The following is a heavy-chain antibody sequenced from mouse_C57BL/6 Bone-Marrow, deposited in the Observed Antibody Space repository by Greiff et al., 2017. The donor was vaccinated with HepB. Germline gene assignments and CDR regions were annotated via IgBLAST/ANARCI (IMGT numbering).Heavy chain of an antibody. Sequence: QVQLQQSGAELVRPGTSVKVSCKASGYAFTNYLIEWVKQRPGQGLEWIGVINPGSGGTNYNEKFKGKATLTADKSSRTAYMQLSSLTSEDSAVYFCARRYYGSSYWYFDVWGTGTTETVSS. CDR3: ARRYYGSSYWYFDV. CDR1: GYAFTNYL. V-gene: IGHV1-54*01. CDR2: INPGSGGT. J-gene: IGHJ1*03. D-gene: IGHD1-1*01.